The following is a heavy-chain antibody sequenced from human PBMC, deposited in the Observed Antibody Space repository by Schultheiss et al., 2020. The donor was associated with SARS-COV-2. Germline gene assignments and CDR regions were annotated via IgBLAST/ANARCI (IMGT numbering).Heavy chain of an antibody. CDR1: GGSISSSSYY. CDR2: INHSGST. D-gene: IGHD3-3*01. J-gene: IGHJ6*03. CDR3: ARHADFPTYYYMDV. Sequence: SETLSLTCTVSGGSISSSSYYWGWIRQPPGKGLEWIGEINHSGSTNYNPSLKSRVTISVDTSKNQFSVKLSSVTAADTAVYYCARHADFPTYYYMDVWGKGTTVTVSS. V-gene: IGHV4-39*01.